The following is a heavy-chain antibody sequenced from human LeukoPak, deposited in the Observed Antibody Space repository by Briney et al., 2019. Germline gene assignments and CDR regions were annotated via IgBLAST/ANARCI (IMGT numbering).Heavy chain of an antibody. V-gene: IGHV1-46*01. J-gene: IGHJ4*02. CDR1: GYTFTSYY. CDR3: ARVRREAVLRYSPGHFPFDY. Sequence: ASVKVSCKASGYTFTSYYMHWVRQAPGQGLEWMGIINPSGGSTSYAQKFQGRVTMTRDTSTSTVYMELSSLRSEDTAVYYCARVRREAVLRYSPGHFPFDYWGQGTLVTVSS. CDR2: INPSGGST. D-gene: IGHD3-9*01.